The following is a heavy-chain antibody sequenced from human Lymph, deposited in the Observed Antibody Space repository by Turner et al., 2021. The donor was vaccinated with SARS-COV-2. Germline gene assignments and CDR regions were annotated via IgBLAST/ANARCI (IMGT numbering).Heavy chain of an antibody. V-gene: IGHV1-69*10. Sequence: QVKLVQSGAEVKKPGSSVKVSCKASGGTFSTYVISWVRQAPGQGLEWMGGIIPIHGIANYAQKFQCRVTITADKATSTAYMELSSLRSEDTAVYHCARRHSGNYDAFDIWGQGTMVTVSS. D-gene: IGHD1-26*01. J-gene: IGHJ3*02. CDR2: IIPIHGIA. CDR1: GGTFSTYV. CDR3: ARRHSGNYDAFDI.